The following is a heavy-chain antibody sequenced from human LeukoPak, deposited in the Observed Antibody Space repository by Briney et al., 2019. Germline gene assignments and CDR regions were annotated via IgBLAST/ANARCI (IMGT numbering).Heavy chain of an antibody. CDR1: GGTFSSYT. Sequence: SVKVSCKASGGTFSSYTISWVRQAPGQGIEWMGWIIPILGIANYAQKFQGRVTITADKSTSTAYMELSSLRSEYTAVYYCASLVYSNTARYYFDYWGQGTLVTVSS. CDR3: ASLVYSNTARYYFDY. D-gene: IGHD4-11*01. V-gene: IGHV1-69*02. J-gene: IGHJ4*02. CDR2: IIPILGIA.